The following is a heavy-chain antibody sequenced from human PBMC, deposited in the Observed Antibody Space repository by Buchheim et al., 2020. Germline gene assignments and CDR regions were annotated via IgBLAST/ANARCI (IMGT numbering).Heavy chain of an antibody. Sequence: EVHLVESGGALVQPGGSLRLSCAASGFTLSSYWMTWVRQAPGQGLEWVGRIRSKANSYATAYAASVKGRFTISRDDSKNTAYLQMNSLKTEDTAVYYCTSYSSSSSFDYWGQGTL. CDR3: TSYSSSSSFDY. CDR2: IRSKANSYAT. CDR1: GFTLSSYW. J-gene: IGHJ4*02. V-gene: IGHV3-73*01. D-gene: IGHD6-6*01.